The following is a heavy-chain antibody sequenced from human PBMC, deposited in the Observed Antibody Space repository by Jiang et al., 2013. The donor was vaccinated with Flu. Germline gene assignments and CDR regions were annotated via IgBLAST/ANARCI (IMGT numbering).Heavy chain of an antibody. V-gene: IGHV2-26*01. CDR3: ARMRYECGGDCYWTFDF. D-gene: IGHD2-21*02. Sequence: KPTQTLTLTCTVSGFSLSDPTMGVGWIRQPPREGPAVACTHFFVKTKKSYSTSLRRRLTISKDTSKSLVVLTMTTLDRADTATYYCARMRYECGGDCYWTFDFWGQGTQVTVSS. J-gene: IGHJ4*02. CDR1: GFSLSDPTMG. CDR2: FFVKTKK.